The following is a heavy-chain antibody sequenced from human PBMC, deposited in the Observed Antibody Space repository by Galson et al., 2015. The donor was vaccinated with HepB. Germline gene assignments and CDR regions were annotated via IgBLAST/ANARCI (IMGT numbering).Heavy chain of an antibody. Sequence: SLRLSCAGSGFTFGGHDMNWVRQAPGKGLEWVANINYNGDHTSYADTVKGRFTISRDDAQESLYLQTNFLTAEDTAVYYCATPGSYYAPFDNWGQGILVTVSS. J-gene: IGHJ4*02. CDR3: ATPGSYYAPFDN. CDR2: INYNGDHT. V-gene: IGHV3-23*01. CDR1: GFTFGGHD. D-gene: IGHD1-26*01.